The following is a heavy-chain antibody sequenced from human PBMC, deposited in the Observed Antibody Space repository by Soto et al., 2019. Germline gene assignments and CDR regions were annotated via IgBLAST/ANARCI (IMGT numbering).Heavy chain of an antibody. V-gene: IGHV1-3*01. Sequence: ASVNVSCKASGYTFTSYAMHWGRQAPGQRLEWMGWINAGNGNTKYSQKFQGRVTITRDTSASTAYMELSSLRSEDTAVYYCARGMDFGVVTTFDYWGQGTLVNVSS. J-gene: IGHJ4*02. D-gene: IGHD3-3*01. CDR3: ARGMDFGVVTTFDY. CDR2: INAGNGNT. CDR1: GYTFTSYA.